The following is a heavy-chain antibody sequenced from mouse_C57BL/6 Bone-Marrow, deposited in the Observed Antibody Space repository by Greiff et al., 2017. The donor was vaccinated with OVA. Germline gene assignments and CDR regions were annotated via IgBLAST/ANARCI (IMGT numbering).Heavy chain of an antibody. CDR2: INPSTGGT. V-gene: IGHV1-42*01. D-gene: IGHD1-1*01. CDR3: AIITTVAY. Sequence: VQLQQSGPELVKPGASVQISCKASGYSFTGYYMNWVKQSPEKSLEWIGEINPSTGGTTYNQKFKAKATLTVDKSSSTAYMQLKSLTSEDSAVYYCAIITTVAYWGQGTLVTVSA. CDR1: GYSFTGYY. J-gene: IGHJ3*01.